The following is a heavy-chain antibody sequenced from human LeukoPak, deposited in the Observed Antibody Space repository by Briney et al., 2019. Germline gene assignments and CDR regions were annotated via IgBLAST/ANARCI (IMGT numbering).Heavy chain of an antibody. J-gene: IGHJ4*02. CDR3: AKDIRGGIAVAGSDY. V-gene: IGHV3-9*01. CDR2: ITWNSVGI. CDR1: GFTFDDYA. Sequence: GRSLRLSCAASGFTFDDYAMHWVRQAPGKGLEWVSGITWNSVGIGYADSVKGRFTISRDNAKNSPYLQMNSLRAEDTALYYCAKDIRGGIAVAGSDYWGQGTLVTVSS. D-gene: IGHD6-19*01.